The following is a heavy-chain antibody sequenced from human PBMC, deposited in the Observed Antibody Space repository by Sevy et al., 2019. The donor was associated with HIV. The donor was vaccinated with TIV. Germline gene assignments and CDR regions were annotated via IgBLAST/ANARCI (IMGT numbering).Heavy chain of an antibody. V-gene: IGHV3-33*01. D-gene: IGHD2-2*02. CDR1: GFTFSSYG. CDR3: ARDPVVPADIHTHYYYYGMDV. CDR2: IWYDGSNK. J-gene: IGHJ6*02. Sequence: GGSLRLSCAASGFTFSSYGMHWVRQAPGKGLEWVAVIWYDGSNKYYADSVKGRFTISRDNSKNTLYLQMNSLRAEDTAVYYCARDPVVPADIHTHYYYYGMDVWGQGTTVTVSS.